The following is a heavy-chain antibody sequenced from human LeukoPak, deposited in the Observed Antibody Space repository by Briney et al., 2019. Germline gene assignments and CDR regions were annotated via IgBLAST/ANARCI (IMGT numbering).Heavy chain of an antibody. CDR1: GYTFTSYA. Sequence: ASVKVSCKASGYTFTSYAMNWVRQAPGQGLEWMGWINPNSGGTNYAQKFQGRVTMTRDTSISTAYMELSSLRSDDTAVFYCAKTFYFDNTGYFTFDYWGQGTLVTVSS. D-gene: IGHD3-22*01. J-gene: IGHJ4*02. V-gene: IGHV1-2*02. CDR2: INPNSGGT. CDR3: AKTFYFDNTGYFTFDY.